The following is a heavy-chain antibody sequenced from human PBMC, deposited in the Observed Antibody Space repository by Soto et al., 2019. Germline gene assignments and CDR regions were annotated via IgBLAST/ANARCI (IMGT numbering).Heavy chain of an antibody. CDR3: ARRIKYYYAMDV. V-gene: IGHV4-4*02. CDR2: IYHSGST. CDR1: GGSISSSNW. Sequence: PSETLSLTCAVSGGSISSSNWWSWVRQPPGKGLEWIGEIYHSGSTNYNPSLKSRVTISVDTSNNQFSLKLSSVTAADTAVYYCARRIKYYYAMDVWGQGTTVTVSS. J-gene: IGHJ6*02. D-gene: IGHD2-15*01.